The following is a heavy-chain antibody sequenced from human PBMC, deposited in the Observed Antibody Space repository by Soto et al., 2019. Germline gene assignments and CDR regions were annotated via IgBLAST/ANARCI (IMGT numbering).Heavy chain of an antibody. CDR2: IIPIFGTA. CDR3: AGGDDYYDSSGYPLFDY. J-gene: IGHJ4*02. V-gene: IGHV1-69*13. D-gene: IGHD3-22*01. Sequence: SVKVSCKASGGTFSSYAISWVRQAPGQGLEWMGGIIPIFGTANYAQKFQGRVTITADESTSTAYMELSSLRSEDTAVYYCAGGDDYYDSSGYPLFDYWGQGTLVTVSS. CDR1: GGTFSSYA.